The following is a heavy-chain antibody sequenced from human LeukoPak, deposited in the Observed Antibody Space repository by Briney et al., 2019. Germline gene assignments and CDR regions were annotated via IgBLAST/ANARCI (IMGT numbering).Heavy chain of an antibody. Sequence: SETLSLTCTVSGGSISSYYWSWIRQPPGKGLEWIGYIYYSGSTNYNPSLKSRVTISVDTSKNQFSLKLSSVTAADTAVYYCASIYDILTGYFDYWGQGTLVTVSS. CDR2: IYYSGST. V-gene: IGHV4-59*08. D-gene: IGHD3-9*01. J-gene: IGHJ4*02. CDR3: ASIYDILTGYFDY. CDR1: GGSISSYY.